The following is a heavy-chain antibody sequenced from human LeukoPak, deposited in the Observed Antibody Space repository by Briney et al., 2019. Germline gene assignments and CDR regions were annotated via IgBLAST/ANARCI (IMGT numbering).Heavy chain of an antibody. J-gene: IGHJ3*02. Sequence: GGSLRLSCAASGFTFSSYEMNWVRQAPGKGLEWVSYISSSGSTIYYADSVKGRFTISRDNTKNTLYLQMNSLRAEDTAVYYCARRSAAKDAFDIWGQGTMVTVSS. V-gene: IGHV3-48*03. CDR3: ARRSAAKDAFDI. D-gene: IGHD6-25*01. CDR2: ISSSGSTI. CDR1: GFTFSSYE.